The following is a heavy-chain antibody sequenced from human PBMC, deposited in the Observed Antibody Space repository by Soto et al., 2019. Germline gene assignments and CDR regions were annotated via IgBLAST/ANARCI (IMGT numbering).Heavy chain of an antibody. V-gene: IGHV4-30-4*01. J-gene: IGHJ3*02. Sequence: SETLSLTCTVSGGSISSGDYYWSWIRQPPGKGLEWIGYIYYSGSTYYNPSLKSRVTISVDTSKNQFSLKLSSVTAADTAVYYCARDKENSTAFGDAFDIWGQGTMVTVSS. D-gene: IGHD2-2*01. CDR3: ARDKENSTAFGDAFDI. CDR2: IYYSGST. CDR1: GGSISSGDYY.